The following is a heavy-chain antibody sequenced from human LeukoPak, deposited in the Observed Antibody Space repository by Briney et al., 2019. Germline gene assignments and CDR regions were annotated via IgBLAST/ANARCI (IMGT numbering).Heavy chain of an antibody. CDR3: ARGFSSNPDY. Sequence: GGSLRLSCAASGFTFSSYAMHWVRQAPGKGLEYVSAISSNGGSAYYANSVKGRFTISRDNSKNTLYLQMGSLRAEDMAVYYCARGFSSNPDYWGQGTLVTVSS. V-gene: IGHV3-64*01. CDR1: GFTFSSYA. D-gene: IGHD6-19*01. J-gene: IGHJ4*02. CDR2: ISSNGGSA.